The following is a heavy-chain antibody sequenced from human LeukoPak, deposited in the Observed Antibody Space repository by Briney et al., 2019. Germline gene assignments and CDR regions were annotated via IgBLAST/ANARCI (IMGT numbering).Heavy chain of an antibody. V-gene: IGHV5-51*01. CDR3: AIQWGSGGYDY. D-gene: IGHD1-26*01. Sequence: GESLKISCKGSGYTFTSYWIGWVRQMPGKGLEWMGIVYPGDSDTRYSPSFQGQVTISAAKSINTAYLQWSSLKASDTAMYYCAIQWGSGGYDYWGQGTLVTVSS. J-gene: IGHJ4*02. CDR1: GYTFTSYW. CDR2: VYPGDSDT.